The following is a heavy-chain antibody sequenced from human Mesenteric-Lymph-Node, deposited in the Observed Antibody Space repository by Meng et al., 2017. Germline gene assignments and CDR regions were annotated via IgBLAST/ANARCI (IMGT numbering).Heavy chain of an antibody. CDR2: IYWDDDK. D-gene: IGHD2-15*01. CDR1: GFSLSTSGVG. V-gene: IGHV2-5*02. J-gene: IGHJ4*02. CDR3: AHESGGTYFDY. Sequence: HITFKDSGPPLVKPTQTLTLTCTFSGFSLSTSGVGVGCIRQPPGKALEWLAPIYWDDDKRYSPSLKSRLTITKDSSKNQVVLSVTNMDLVDTATYYCAHESGGTYFDYWGQGTLVSVSS.